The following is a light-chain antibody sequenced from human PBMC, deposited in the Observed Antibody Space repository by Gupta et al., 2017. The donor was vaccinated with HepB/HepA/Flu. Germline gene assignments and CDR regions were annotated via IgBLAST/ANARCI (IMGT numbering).Light chain of an antibody. J-gene: IGLJ2*01. CDR3: GTWDNSRTADIL. V-gene: IGLV1-51*01. CDR1: DSNIGKNY. Sequence: HSVLTQPPSVSAAPGQKGTISCSGSDSNIGKNYVSCYQQFPGAAPKVVIYEDNKRPAGSPDRFSASKTGTSATLAITGLQTGDEADYYCGTWDNSRTADILFGGGTKLTV. CDR2: EDN.